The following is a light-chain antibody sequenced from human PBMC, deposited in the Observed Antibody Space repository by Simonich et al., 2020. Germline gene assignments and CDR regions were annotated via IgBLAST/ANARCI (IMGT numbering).Light chain of an antibody. CDR2: LGS. CDR3: MQALQTPFT. CDR1: QILLHSNGYNY. V-gene: IGKV2-28*01. Sequence: DIVMTQSPLSLPVTPGEPASISCRSSQILLHSNGYNYLDWYLQKPGQSRQLLIYLGSNRASGGPDRFSGSGSGTDFTLKISRVEAEDVGVYYCMQALQTPFTFGPGTKVDIK. J-gene: IGKJ3*01.